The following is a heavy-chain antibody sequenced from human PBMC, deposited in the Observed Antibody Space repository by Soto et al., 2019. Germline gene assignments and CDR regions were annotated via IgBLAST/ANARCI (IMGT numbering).Heavy chain of an antibody. CDR3: AKDGQGPFDY. CDR1: GFNFNSYW. CDR2: IKQDGSEK. Sequence: EVQLVESGGGLVQPGGSLRLSCAVSGFNFNSYWMNWVRQAPGKGLEWVANIKQDGSEKNYVDSVKGRFTISRDNSRNSLYLQLNSLRAEDMAMYYCAKDGQGPFDYWGQGTPVIVS. V-gene: IGHV3-7*05. J-gene: IGHJ4*02.